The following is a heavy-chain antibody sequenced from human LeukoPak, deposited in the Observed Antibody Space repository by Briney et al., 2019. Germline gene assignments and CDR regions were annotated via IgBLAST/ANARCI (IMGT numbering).Heavy chain of an antibody. J-gene: IGHJ6*02. V-gene: IGHV4-59*11. CDR1: GGSISGHY. Sequence: SETLSLTCSVSGGSISGHYWTWIRQPPGKGLEWIGQIHYTGKPDYNPSLKSQITISVDTSKNQDSLQVSSVTAADSAIYYCARFGVDYDMDVWGHGTTVTVFS. CDR2: IHYTGKP. D-gene: IGHD3-16*01. CDR3: ARFGVDYDMDV.